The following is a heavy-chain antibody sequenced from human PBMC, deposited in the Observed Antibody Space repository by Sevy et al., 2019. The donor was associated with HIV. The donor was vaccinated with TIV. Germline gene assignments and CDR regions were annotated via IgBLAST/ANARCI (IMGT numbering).Heavy chain of an antibody. Sequence: SETLSLTCTVSGGSIRDNTYFWGWIRQPPGKGLEWIGSMYYSGSTYYNPSLKGRVTISVDTSNNQFSLKLISVTAADTAVYVCARRPRNSYTVFGNYYFDYWGQGTLVTVSS. CDR2: MYYSGST. CDR1: GGSIRDNTYF. CDR3: ARRPRNSYTVFGNYYFDY. J-gene: IGHJ4*02. V-gene: IGHV4-39*01. D-gene: IGHD3-3*01.